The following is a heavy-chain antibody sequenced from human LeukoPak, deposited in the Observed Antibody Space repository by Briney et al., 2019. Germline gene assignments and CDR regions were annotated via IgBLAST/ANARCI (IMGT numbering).Heavy chain of an antibody. J-gene: IGHJ3*02. Sequence: ASVKVSCKASGYTFTSYGISWVRQAPAQGLEWMGWISAYNGNTNYAQKLQGRVTMTTDTSTSTAYMELRSLRSDDTAVYYCARFHCSGGSCYFLRAFDIWGQGTMVTVSS. CDR3: ARFHCSGGSCYFLRAFDI. V-gene: IGHV1-18*01. D-gene: IGHD2-15*01. CDR1: GYTFTSYG. CDR2: ISAYNGNT.